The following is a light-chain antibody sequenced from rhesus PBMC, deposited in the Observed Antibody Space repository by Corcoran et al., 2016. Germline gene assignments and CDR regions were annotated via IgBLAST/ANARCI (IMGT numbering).Light chain of an antibody. J-gene: IGKJ1*01. Sequence: DIQMTQSPSSLSASVGDRVTITCRASENVNNYLNWYQQKPGKTPKLLIYKASTLESGVPSRFRGSGSGTDYTFPISSLPPEDVATYYCQHGYGSPWTFGQGTKVEIK. V-gene: IGKV1-74*01. CDR2: KAS. CDR1: ENVNNY. CDR3: QHGYGSPWT.